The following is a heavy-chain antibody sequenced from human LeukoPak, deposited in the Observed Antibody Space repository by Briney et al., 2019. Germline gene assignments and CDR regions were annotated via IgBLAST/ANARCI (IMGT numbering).Heavy chain of an antibody. Sequence: PGGSLRLSCAASGFTFDDYTMHCVRQAPGKGLEWVSLISWDGGSTYYADSVKGRFTISRDNSKNSLYLQMNSLRTEDTALYYCAKDKMGYSSGCLDYWGQGTLVTVSS. V-gene: IGHV3-43*01. CDR2: ISWDGGST. D-gene: IGHD6-19*01. CDR1: GFTFDDYT. CDR3: AKDKMGYSSGCLDY. J-gene: IGHJ4*02.